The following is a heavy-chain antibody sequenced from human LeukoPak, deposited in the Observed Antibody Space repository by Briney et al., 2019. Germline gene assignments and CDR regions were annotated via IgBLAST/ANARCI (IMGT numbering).Heavy chain of an antibody. CDR1: GFTFSSYG. CDR3: AKDRPAMAASYDAFDI. D-gene: IGHD5-18*01. Sequence: GGSLRLSCAASGFTFSSYGMHWVRQAPGKGLEWVAFIRYDGSNKYYADSVKGRFTISRDNSKNTLYLQMNSLRAEDTAVYYCAKDRPAMAASYDAFDIWGQGIMVTVSS. V-gene: IGHV3-30*02. CDR2: IRYDGSNK. J-gene: IGHJ3*02.